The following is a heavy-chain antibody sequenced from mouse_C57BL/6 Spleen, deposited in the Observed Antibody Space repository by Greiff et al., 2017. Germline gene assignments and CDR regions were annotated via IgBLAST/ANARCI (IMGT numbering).Heavy chain of an antibody. CDR1: GYTFTSYD. J-gene: IGHJ3*01. Sequence: QVQLKESGPELVKPGASVKLSCKASGYTFTSYDINWVKQRPGQGLEWIGWIYPRDGSTKYNEKFKGKATLTVDTSSSTAYMELHSLTSEDSAVYFCARRNYYGSSSSWFAYWGQGTLVTVSA. D-gene: IGHD1-1*01. CDR2: IYPRDGST. CDR3: ARRNYYGSSSSWFAY. V-gene: IGHV1-85*01.